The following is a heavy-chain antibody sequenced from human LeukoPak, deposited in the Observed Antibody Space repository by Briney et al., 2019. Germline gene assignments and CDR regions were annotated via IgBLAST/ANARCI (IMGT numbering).Heavy chain of an antibody. Sequence: GGSLRLSCAASGFTFSSYWMSWVRQAPGKGLEWVANIKQDGSEKYYVDSVKGRFTISRDNAKNSLYLQMNSLRAEDTAVYYCARDWDNWNYYFDYWGQGTLVTVSS. CDR2: IKQDGSEK. CDR3: ARDWDNWNYYFDY. V-gene: IGHV3-7*01. J-gene: IGHJ4*02. D-gene: IGHD1-7*01. CDR1: GFTFSSYW.